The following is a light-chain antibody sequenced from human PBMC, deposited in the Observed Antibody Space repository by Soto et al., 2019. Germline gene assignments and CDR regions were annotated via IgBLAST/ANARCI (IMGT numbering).Light chain of an antibody. CDR1: QSISRSD. V-gene: IGKV3-20*01. CDR3: QQYGSSPT. CDR2: ATS. Sequence: EIVLTQSPGTVSLSPGGSATLSCRASQSISRSDLAWYQHRPGQSPRLLIYATSSRATGIPDRFTGGGAGTGFTLTISRLEPEDSAVYYCQQYGSSPTFGGGTKVDIK. J-gene: IGKJ4*01.